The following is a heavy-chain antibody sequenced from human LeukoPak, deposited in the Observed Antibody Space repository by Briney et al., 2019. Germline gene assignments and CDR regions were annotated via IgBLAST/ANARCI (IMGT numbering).Heavy chain of an antibody. CDR3: ARDNYFDY. CDR2: ISYDGSNK. CDR1: GFTFSSYA. J-gene: IGHJ4*02. Sequence: PGGSLRLSCAASGFTFSSYAMHWVRQAPGKGLEWVAVISYDGSNKYYADSVKGRFTISRDNSKNTLYLQMNSLRAEDTAVYYCARDNYFDYWGQGTLVTVS. V-gene: IGHV3-30-3*01.